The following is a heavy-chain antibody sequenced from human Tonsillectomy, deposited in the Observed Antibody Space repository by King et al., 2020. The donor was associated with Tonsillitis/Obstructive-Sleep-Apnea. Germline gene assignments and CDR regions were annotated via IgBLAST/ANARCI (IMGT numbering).Heavy chain of an antibody. J-gene: IGHJ4*02. Sequence: VQLVESGGALVQPGGSLRLSCAASGFTFSSYWMHWVRQAPGKGLVWVSRINNDGGNTSYADSVKGRFTISRDNAKNTLYMQMNSLRAEDTAVYYCAREGDSGDCFDYWGQGTLVTVSS. D-gene: IGHD4-17*01. CDR1: GFTFSSYW. V-gene: IGHV3-74*01. CDR2: INNDGGNT. CDR3: AREGDSGDCFDY.